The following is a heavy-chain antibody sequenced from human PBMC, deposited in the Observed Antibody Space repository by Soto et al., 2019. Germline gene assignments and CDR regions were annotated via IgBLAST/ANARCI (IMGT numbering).Heavy chain of an antibody. CDR1: GFSFSDYY. V-gene: IGHV3-11*01. D-gene: IGHD2-2*01. J-gene: IGHJ4*02. CDR2: ISGSGTNI. CDR3: AKMCSTDSYDPVFS. Sequence: QVQLVESGGGVVKPGGSLRLSCSASGFSFSDYYMTWVRQAPGKGLEWIAFISGSGTNIYYAESVEGRVTISRDNARYSVHPQMNDLRRVDTARYFCAKMCSTDSYDPVFSWGQGTVVTVSS.